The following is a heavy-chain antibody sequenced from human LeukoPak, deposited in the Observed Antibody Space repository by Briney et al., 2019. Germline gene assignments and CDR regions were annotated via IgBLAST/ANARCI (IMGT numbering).Heavy chain of an antibody. CDR3: AREVGYCSSTSCYYMDV. CDR1: GGSISSYY. J-gene: IGHJ6*03. CDR2: IYTSGST. Sequence: SETLSLTCTVSGGSISSYYWSWIRQPAGKGLEWIGRIYTSGSTNYNPSLKSRVTMSVDTSKNQFSLKLSSVTAADTAVYYCAREVGYCSSTSCYYMDVWGKGTTVTVSS. D-gene: IGHD2-2*01. V-gene: IGHV4-4*07.